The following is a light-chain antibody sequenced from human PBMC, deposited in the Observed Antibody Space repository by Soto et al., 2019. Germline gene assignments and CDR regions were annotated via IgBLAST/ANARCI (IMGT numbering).Light chain of an antibody. CDR1: SSDVGRYDY. CDR2: DVS. CDR3: CSYAGRYKV. J-gene: IGLJ2*01. V-gene: IGLV2-11*01. Sequence: QSVLTQPRSVSGSPGQSVTISCTGTSSDVGRYDYVSWYQQYPGKAPKLMIYDVSQRPSGVPDRFSASKSGNTASLTISGLQAEDEADNYCCSYAGRYKVFGGGTKLTVL.